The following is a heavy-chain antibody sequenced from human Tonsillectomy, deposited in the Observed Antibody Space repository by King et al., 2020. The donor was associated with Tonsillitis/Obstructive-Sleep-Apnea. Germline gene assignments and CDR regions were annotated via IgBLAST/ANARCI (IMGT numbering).Heavy chain of an antibody. V-gene: IGHV4-39*01. D-gene: IGHD1-14*01. J-gene: IGHJ2*01. CDR1: GGSMTSRGYY. CDR2: IYYSGST. Sequence: QLQESGPGLVKPSETLSLRCTVSGGSMTSRGYYWGWIRQPPGKGLEWIGSIYYSGSTYCNPSFKSRVTISVDTSKNQFSLKLSSVTAADTALYYCARHPPEVAGYFDLWGRGTLVTVSS. CDR3: ARHPPEVAGYFDL.